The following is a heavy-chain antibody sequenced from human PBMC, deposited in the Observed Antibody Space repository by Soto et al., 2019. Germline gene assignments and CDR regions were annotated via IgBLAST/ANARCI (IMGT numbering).Heavy chain of an antibody. CDR2: ISYDGRNK. Sequence: QMQLVESGGGVVQPGRSLRVSCEASGFIFSTYGMHWVRQAPGKGLEWVAVISYDGRNKYYADSVRGRFTISRDNSKNTLHLQTNSLRGEDTAVYYCAKDTATAITSYYFYGMDVWGQGTTVTVSS. CDR3: AKDTATAITSYYFYGMDV. D-gene: IGHD5-12*01. J-gene: IGHJ6*02. V-gene: IGHV3-30*18. CDR1: GFIFSTYG.